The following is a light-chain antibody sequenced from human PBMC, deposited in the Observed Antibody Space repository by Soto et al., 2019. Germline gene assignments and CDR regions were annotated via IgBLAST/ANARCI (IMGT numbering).Light chain of an antibody. Sequence: EIVLTQSPRTLSVSPGERATLSCRASQSVSSKLAWYQQKPGQAPRLLFYGASTGATGIPARFSGSGSETEFTRSISSLQSEDFAVYYCRQYNNWPGTFGQGTKVDSK. J-gene: IGKJ1*01. CDR1: QSVSSK. V-gene: IGKV3-15*01. CDR3: RQYNNWPGT. CDR2: GAS.